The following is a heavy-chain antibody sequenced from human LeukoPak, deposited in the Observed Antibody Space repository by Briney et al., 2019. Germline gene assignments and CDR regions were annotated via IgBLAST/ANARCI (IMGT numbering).Heavy chain of an antibody. V-gene: IGHV3-21*01. J-gene: IGHJ4*02. Sequence: PGGSLRLSCAASGFTFSSYSMNWVRQAPGKGLEWVSSISSSSSSIYYADSVKGRFTISRDNAKNSLYLQMNSLRAEDTAVYYCASGPLPDYWGQGTLVTVSS. D-gene: IGHD3/OR15-3a*01. CDR1: GFTFSSYS. CDR3: ASGPLPDY. CDR2: ISSSSSSI.